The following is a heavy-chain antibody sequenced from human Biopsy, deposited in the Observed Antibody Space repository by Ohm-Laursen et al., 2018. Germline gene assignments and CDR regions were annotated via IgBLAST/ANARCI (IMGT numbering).Heavy chain of an antibody. D-gene: IGHD5-12*01. J-gene: IGHJ4*02. CDR1: GDSINGGRYY. V-gene: IGHV4-31*11. CDR3: ARLGSGDYFPTFFDF. Sequence: TLSLTCAVSGDSINGGRYYWNWIRPHPGKGLEWIGYIFYSANTYYNPSLKSRVTISVDTSKNQFSLKLSSVTAADTAVYYCARLGSGDYFPTFFDFWGQGALVTVSS. CDR2: IFYSANT.